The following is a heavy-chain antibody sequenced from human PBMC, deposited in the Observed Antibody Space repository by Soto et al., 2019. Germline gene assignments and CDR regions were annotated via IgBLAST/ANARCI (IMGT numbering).Heavy chain of an antibody. J-gene: IGHJ6*02. D-gene: IGHD6-6*01. CDR1: GYTFTSYG. CDR2: ISAYNGNT. Sequence: ASVKVSCKASGYTFTSYGISWVRQAPGQGLEWMGWISAYNGNTNYAQKLQGRVTMTTDTSTSTAYMELRSLRPDDTAVYYCARDVDGSSSYYYYGMDVWGQGTTVTVSS. CDR3: ARDVDGSSSYYYYGMDV. V-gene: IGHV1-18*01.